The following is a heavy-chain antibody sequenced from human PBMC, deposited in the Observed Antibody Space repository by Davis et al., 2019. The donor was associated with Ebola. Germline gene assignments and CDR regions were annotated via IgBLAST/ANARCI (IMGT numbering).Heavy chain of an antibody. Sequence: ASVKVSCKASGYTFTSYYMHWVRQAPGQGLEWMGIINPSGDSTSYAQKFQGRVTMTRDTSTSTVYMELSSLRSEDTAVYYCARELWFGELFGSNWFDPWGQGTLVTVSS. CDR3: ARELWFGELFGSNWFDP. CDR1: GYTFTSYY. D-gene: IGHD3-10*01. V-gene: IGHV1-46*03. J-gene: IGHJ5*02. CDR2: INPSGDST.